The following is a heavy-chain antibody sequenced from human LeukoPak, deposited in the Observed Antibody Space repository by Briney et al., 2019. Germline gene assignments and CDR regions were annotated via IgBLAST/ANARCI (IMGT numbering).Heavy chain of an antibody. CDR1: GFTVSSNY. Sequence: PGGSLRLSCAASGFTVSSNYMSWVRQAPGKGLEWVSVIYSGGSTYYADSVKGRFTISRDNSKNTLYLQMNSLRAEDTAVYYCARVVVRMDYGDYGYFDYWGQGTLVTVSS. CDR2: IYSGGST. V-gene: IGHV3-53*01. J-gene: IGHJ4*02. D-gene: IGHD4-17*01. CDR3: ARVVVRMDYGDYGYFDY.